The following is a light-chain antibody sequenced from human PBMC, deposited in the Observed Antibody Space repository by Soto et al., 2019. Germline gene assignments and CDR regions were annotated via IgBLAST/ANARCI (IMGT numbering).Light chain of an antibody. CDR3: QQYGSTPKT. Sequence: EIVLTQSPGTLSLSPGERATLSCRASQSVRSSYLAWFQQKPGQAPRLLIYDASSRATGIPDRFSGSESGTDFTLTISRLEPEDFAVYYCQQYGSTPKTFGQGTKLEIK. J-gene: IGKJ2*01. CDR1: QSVRSSY. V-gene: IGKV3-20*01. CDR2: DAS.